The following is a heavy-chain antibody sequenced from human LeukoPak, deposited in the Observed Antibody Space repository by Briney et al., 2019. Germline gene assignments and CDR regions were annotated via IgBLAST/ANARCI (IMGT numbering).Heavy chain of an antibody. CDR3: ARDQWLADY. CDR1: GFTFSNYW. CDR2: IKEDGSEK. D-gene: IGHD6-19*01. V-gene: IGHV3-7*01. Sequence: GGSLRLSCAASGFTFSNYWMSWVRQAPGKGLEWVANIKEDGSEKYYVDSVKGRFTISRDNAKNSLYLQMNSLRAEDTAVYFCARDQWLADYWGQGTLVTVSS. J-gene: IGHJ4*02.